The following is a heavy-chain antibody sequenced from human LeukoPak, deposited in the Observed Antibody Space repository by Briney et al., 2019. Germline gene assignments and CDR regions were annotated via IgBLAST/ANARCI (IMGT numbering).Heavy chain of an antibody. CDR3: ARGGYSYGYELKRPFDY. V-gene: IGHV4-34*01. CDR2: INHSGRT. J-gene: IGHJ4*02. D-gene: IGHD5-18*01. CDR1: GEPFSGYY. Sequence: SETLPLTCAVYGEPFSGYYWSWIRQPPGKGLEWIGEINHSGRTNYNPSLKSRVTVSLDTSTNQFSLKLSSVTAADTAVYYCARGGYSYGYELKRPFDYWGQGTLVTVSS.